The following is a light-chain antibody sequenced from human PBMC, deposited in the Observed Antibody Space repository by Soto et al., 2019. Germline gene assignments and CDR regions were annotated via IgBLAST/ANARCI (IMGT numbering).Light chain of an antibody. CDR3: QQFGGSPLT. CDR2: GTS. Sequence: EILLTQSPGTLSLSPGERATLSCRASQSISSSYLAWYQQKPGQPPRLLIFGTSSRATGIPDRFSGSGSGTDFTLTISRLEPEDFAVYYCQQFGGSPLTFGGGTKVEIK. CDR1: QSISSSY. V-gene: IGKV3-20*01. J-gene: IGKJ4*01.